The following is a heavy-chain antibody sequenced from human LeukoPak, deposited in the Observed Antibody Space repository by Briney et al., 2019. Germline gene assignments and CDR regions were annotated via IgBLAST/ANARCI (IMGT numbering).Heavy chain of an antibody. V-gene: IGHV1-18*01. CDR2: TSAYNGNT. CDR3: ARDLRAPTYYDFWSGYYYYYYGMDV. D-gene: IGHD3-3*01. J-gene: IGHJ6*02. CDR1: GYTFTSYG. Sequence: ASVKVSCKASGYTFTSYGISWVQQAPGQGLEWMGWTSAYNGNTNYAQKLQGRVTMTTDTSTSTAYMELRSLRSDDTAVYYCARDLRAPTYYDFWSGYYYYYYGMDVWGQGTTVTVSS.